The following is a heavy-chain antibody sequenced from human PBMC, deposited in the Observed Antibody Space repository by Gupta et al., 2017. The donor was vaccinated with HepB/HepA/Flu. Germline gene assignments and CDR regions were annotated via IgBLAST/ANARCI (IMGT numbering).Heavy chain of an antibody. D-gene: IGHD5-18*01. V-gene: IGHV3-48*03. CDR3: ARDYRPDTTMRPRGFGY. J-gene: IGHJ4*02. Sequence: EVQLVESGGGLVQPGGSLRLSCAASGFTFSSYEMNWVRQAPGKGLEWVSYISSSGSTIYYADSVKGRFTISRDNAKNSLYLQMNSLRAEDTAVYYCARDYRPDTTMRPRGFGYWGQGTLVTVSS. CDR1: GFTFSSYE. CDR2: ISSSGSTI.